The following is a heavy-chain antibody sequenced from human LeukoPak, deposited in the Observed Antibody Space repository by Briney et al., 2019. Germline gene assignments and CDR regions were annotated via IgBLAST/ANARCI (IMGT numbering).Heavy chain of an antibody. Sequence: ASVKVSCKASGYSFTDYYMHWVRPAPGQGLEWMGWINPNSGGTNYAQKFQGRVTMTRDTSISTVYMKLSRLRSDDTAVYYCVIGSRFDPWGQGTLVTVSS. V-gene: IGHV1-2*02. J-gene: IGHJ5*02. CDR3: VIGSRFDP. CDR1: GYSFTDYY. D-gene: IGHD6-25*01. CDR2: INPNSGGT.